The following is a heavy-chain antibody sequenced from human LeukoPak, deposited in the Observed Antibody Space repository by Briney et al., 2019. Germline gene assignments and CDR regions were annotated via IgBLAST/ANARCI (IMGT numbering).Heavy chain of an antibody. J-gene: IGHJ4*02. Sequence: SETLSLTCTVSGGSISSGSYYWSWIRQPAGKGLEWIGRIYTSGSTNYNPSLKSRVTISVDTSKNQFSLKLSSVTAADTAVYYCAREGFLLEWLDQGYYFDYWGQGTLVTVSS. D-gene: IGHD3-3*01. CDR2: IYTSGST. CDR1: GGSISSGSYY. CDR3: AREGFLLEWLDQGYYFDY. V-gene: IGHV4-61*02.